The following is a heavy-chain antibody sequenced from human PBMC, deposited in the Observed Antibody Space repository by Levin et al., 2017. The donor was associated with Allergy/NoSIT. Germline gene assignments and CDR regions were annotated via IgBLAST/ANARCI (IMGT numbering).Heavy chain of an antibody. CDR3: LPRSAYSYGHYYIGY. CDR2: IVPVFGST. D-gene: IGHD5-18*01. CDR1: GGTFSHYA. Sequence: PGASVKVSCKASGGTFSHYALSWVRQAPGQGFEWMGGIVPVFGSTNYAQKFHGRVTITADESTSTANMELSSLRSDVTAVSYCLPRSAYSYGHYYIGYWGQGTLVTGCS. J-gene: IGHJ4*02. V-gene: IGHV1-69*13.